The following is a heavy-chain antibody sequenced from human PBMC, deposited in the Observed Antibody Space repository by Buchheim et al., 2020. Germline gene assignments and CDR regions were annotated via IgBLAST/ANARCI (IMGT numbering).Heavy chain of an antibody. CDR2: ISYDGSNK. Sequence: QVQLVESGGGVVQPGRSLRLSCAASGFTFSSYGMHWVRQAPGKGLEWMAGISYDGSNKYYADSVQGRFTISRDTSKNTLYLQMNSRRAEDTAVYYCAKSGSYYMAEGGMDVWGQGTT. CDR1: GFTFSSYG. D-gene: IGHD1-26*01. J-gene: IGHJ6*02. V-gene: IGHV3-30*18. CDR3: AKSGSYYMAEGGMDV.